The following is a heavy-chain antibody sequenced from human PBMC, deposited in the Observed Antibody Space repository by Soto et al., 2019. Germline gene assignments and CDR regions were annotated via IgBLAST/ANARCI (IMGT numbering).Heavy chain of an antibody. CDR2: IGGLSGGT. Sequence: GSLRLSCVASGFTFSTYAMSWVRQAPGKGLEWVSGIGGLSGGTDYADSVKGRLTISRGNSKNTLYLQMNSLRAEDTAVYYCAKVSILTESYHYYAMDVWGQGTTVTVSS. V-gene: IGHV3-23*01. D-gene: IGHD3-9*01. CDR3: AKVSILTESYHYYAMDV. CDR1: GFTFSTYA. J-gene: IGHJ6*02.